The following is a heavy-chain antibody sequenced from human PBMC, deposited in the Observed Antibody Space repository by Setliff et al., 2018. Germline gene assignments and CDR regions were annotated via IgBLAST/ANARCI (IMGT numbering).Heavy chain of an antibody. CDR3: SRLVRYCTTTSCQRLSGGES. CDR1: GYSFTSYG. CDR2: ISADNGHT. V-gene: IGHV1-18*01. J-gene: IGHJ5*02. Sequence: GASVKVSCKTSGYSFTSYGISWVRQAPGQGLEWMGWISADNGHTNIVKNFQGRVTMTTDTTTSTAYMELRSLRFDDTAVYYCSRLVRYCTTTSCQRLSGGESWGQGTRVAVSS. D-gene: IGHD2-2*01.